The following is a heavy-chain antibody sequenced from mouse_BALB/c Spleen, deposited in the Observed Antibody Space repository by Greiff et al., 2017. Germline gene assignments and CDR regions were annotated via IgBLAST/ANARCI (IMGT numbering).Heavy chain of an antibody. CDR3: TRWGARDYYAMDY. Sequence: QVQLQQPGAELVRPGASVKLSCKASGYTFTSYWINWVKQRPGQGLEWIGNIYPSDSYTNYNQKFKDKATLTVDKSSSTAYMQLSSPTSEDSAVYYCTRWGARDYYAMDYWGQGTSVTVSS. CDR1: GYTFTSYW. J-gene: IGHJ4*01. CDR2: IYPSDSYT. V-gene: IGHV1-69*02.